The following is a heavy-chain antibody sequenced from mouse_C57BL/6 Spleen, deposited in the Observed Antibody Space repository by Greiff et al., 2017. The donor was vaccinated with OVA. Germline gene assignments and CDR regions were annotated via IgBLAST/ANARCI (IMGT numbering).Heavy chain of an antibody. J-gene: IGHJ2*01. CDR3: ARGGYDYDESYFDY. V-gene: IGHV5-16*01. Sequence: EVQLMESEGGLVQPGSSMKLSCTASGFTFSDYYMAWVRQVPEKGLEWVANINYDGSSTYYLDSLKSRFIISRDNAKNILYLQMSSLKSEDTATYYCARGGYDYDESYFDYWGQGTTLTVSS. CDR1: GFTFSDYY. CDR2: INYDGSST. D-gene: IGHD2-4*01.